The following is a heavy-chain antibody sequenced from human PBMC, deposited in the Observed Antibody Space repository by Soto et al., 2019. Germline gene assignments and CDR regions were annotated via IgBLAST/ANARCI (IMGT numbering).Heavy chain of an antibody. Sequence: GGSLRLSCAASGFTFSDYAMNWVRQSPGKGLEWVSSISSSGTYIYYADSLKGRFPISRDTAKNSVDLQMNSLRADDTAVYYCARGEGLRYFDWLLFSTYYGMDVWGQGTTVTVSS. CDR2: ISSSGTYI. J-gene: IGHJ6*02. CDR1: GFTFSDYA. CDR3: ARGEGLRYFDWLLFSTYYGMDV. V-gene: IGHV3-21*01. D-gene: IGHD3-9*01.